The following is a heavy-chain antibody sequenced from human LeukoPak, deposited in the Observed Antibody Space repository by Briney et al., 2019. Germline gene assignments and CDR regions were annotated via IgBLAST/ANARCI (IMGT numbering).Heavy chain of an antibody. CDR3: TKGDDYGANTRLPKYNWFDP. Sequence: PGGSLRLSCAASGFTFSTYAMHWVRQAPGKGLEWVAFVRYDGNYKYYADSVKGRFTISRDNSKDTLYLQMNSLRTEDTAVYYCTKGDDYGANTRLPKYNWFDPWGQGTLVTVPS. CDR2: VRYDGNYK. V-gene: IGHV3-30*02. J-gene: IGHJ5*02. D-gene: IGHD4-23*01. CDR1: GFTFSTYA.